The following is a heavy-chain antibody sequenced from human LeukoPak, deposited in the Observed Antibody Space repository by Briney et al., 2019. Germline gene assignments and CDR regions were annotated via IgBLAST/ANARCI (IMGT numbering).Heavy chain of an antibody. Sequence: QTLSLTCAISGDSVSSKNGAWNWIRQSPSRGLEWLGRTYYRSKWYDEYADSVKGRVTISPDTSKNQFSLHVYSVTPEDTAVYYCARDLGTSGWYTFDFWGQGTLVTVSS. CDR3: ARDLGTSGWYTFDF. D-gene: IGHD6-19*01. CDR2: TYYRSKWYD. J-gene: IGHJ5*01. CDR1: GDSVSSKNGA. V-gene: IGHV6-1*01.